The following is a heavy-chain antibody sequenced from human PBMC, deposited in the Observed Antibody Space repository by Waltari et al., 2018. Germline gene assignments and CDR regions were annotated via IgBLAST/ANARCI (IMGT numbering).Heavy chain of an antibody. D-gene: IGHD2-15*01. CDR2: IYHSGST. CDR3: ARLGSIQRAQSSSHYLAY. CDR1: GYSIRSGYY. Sequence: QVQLQESGPGLVKPSETLSLTCAVSGYSIRSGYYWGWIRQPPGKGLEWIGSIYHSGSTYYNPSLKSRVTISVDTSKNQFSLKLSSVTAADTAVYYCARLGSIQRAQSSSHYLAYWGQGTLVTVSS. V-gene: IGHV4-38-2*01. J-gene: IGHJ4*02.